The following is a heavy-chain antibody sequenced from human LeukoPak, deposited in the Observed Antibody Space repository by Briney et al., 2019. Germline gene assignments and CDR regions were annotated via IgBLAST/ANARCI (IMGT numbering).Heavy chain of an antibody. V-gene: IGHV4-34*01. J-gene: IGHJ4*02. CDR2: INHRGST. CDR3: ARAHMDYISDSCYAPPGY. Sequence: SETLSLTCAVYGGSFSGYYWSWIRQPPGRGLEWIGEINHRGSTNYSPSLKSRVTISVDTSKSQFSLKLSSVTAADTAVYYCARAHMDYISDSCYAPPGYRGQGTLVTVSS. CDR1: GGSFSGYY. D-gene: IGHD2-2*01.